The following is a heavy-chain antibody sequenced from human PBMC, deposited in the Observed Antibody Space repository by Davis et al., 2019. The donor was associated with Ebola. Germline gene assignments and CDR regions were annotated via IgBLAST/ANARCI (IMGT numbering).Heavy chain of an antibody. CDR2: ISYDGSNK. J-gene: IGHJ4*02. V-gene: IGHV3-30*03. CDR1: GFTFSSYG. Sequence: GESLKISCAASGFTFSSYGMHWVRQAPGKGLEWVAVISYDGSNKYYADSVKGRFTISRDNSKNTLYLQMNSLRAEDTAVYYCARETYYYDSSGYYGVVLDYWGQGTLVTVSS. CDR3: ARETYYYDSSGYYGVVLDY. D-gene: IGHD3-22*01.